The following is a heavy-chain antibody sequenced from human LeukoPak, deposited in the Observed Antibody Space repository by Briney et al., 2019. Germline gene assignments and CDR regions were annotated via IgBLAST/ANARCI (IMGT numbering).Heavy chain of an antibody. CDR1: GFTVSNNY. CDR2: IYSGGAT. J-gene: IGHJ5*02. V-gene: IGHV3-53*01. CDR3: ARDREGP. D-gene: IGHD1-26*01. Sequence: SGGSLRLSCAASGFTVSNNYMRWVRQAPGKGLEWVSSIYSGGATKYADSVKGRFTISRDNSKNTLYLQMNSLRPEDTAVYHCARDREGPWGLGTLVTVSS.